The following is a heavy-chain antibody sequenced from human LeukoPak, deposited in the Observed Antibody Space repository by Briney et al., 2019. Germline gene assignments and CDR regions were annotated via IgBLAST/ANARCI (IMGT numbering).Heavy chain of an antibody. CDR2: IKEDGSDN. D-gene: IGHD1-26*01. Sequence: TGGSLTLSCAASGFTFSSYWMSWVRQAPGKGLEWVANIKEDGSDNHYVDSVRGRFTISRDNAKNSLYLQVNSLRAEDTAVYFCARDLGYYRADYWGQGTLVTVSS. CDR1: GFTFSSYW. V-gene: IGHV3-7*04. J-gene: IGHJ4*02. CDR3: ARDLGYYRADY.